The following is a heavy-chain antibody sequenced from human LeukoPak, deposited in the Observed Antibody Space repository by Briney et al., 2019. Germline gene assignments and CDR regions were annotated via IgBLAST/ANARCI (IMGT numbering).Heavy chain of an antibody. Sequence: GGSLRLSCAASGFTFSSYSMNWVRQAPGKGLKWVSSISSSYIYYADSVKGRFTISRDNAKNSLYLQMNSLRAEDTAVYYCAREKANYYGSGSYYNYFDYWGQGTLVTVSS. J-gene: IGHJ4*02. CDR2: ISSSYI. D-gene: IGHD3-10*01. CDR3: AREKANYYGSGSYYNYFDY. V-gene: IGHV3-21*01. CDR1: GFTFSSYS.